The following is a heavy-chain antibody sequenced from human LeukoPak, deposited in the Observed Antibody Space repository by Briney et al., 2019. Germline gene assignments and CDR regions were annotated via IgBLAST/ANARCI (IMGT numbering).Heavy chain of an antibody. V-gene: IGHV1-3*01. J-gene: IGHJ4*02. CDR3: ARDLGYCSGGSCYAWDY. D-gene: IGHD2-15*01. Sequence: ASVKVSCKASGYTFTSYAMHWVRQAPGQRLEWMGWINAGNGNTKYSQKFQGRVTITRDTSAGTAYMELSSLRSEDTAVYYCARDLGYCSGGSCYAWDYWGQGTLVTVSS. CDR2: INAGNGNT. CDR1: GYTFTSYA.